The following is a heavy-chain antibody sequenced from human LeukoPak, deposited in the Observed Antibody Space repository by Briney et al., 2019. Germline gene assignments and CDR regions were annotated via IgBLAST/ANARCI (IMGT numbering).Heavy chain of an antibody. CDR1: GGSISSYY. D-gene: IGHD6-19*01. J-gene: IGHJ4*02. CDR2: IYYSGST. CDR3: ARDLDSSGAVDY. V-gene: IGHV4-59*01. Sequence: PSETLSLTCTVSGGSISSYYWSWIRQPPGKGLEWIGYIYYSGSTNYNPSLKSRVTISVDTSKNQFSLKLSSVTAADTAVYYCARDLDSSGAVDYWGQGTLVTVSS.